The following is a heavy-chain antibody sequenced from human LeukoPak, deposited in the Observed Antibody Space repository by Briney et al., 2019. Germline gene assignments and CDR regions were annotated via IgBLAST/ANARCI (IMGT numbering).Heavy chain of an antibody. V-gene: IGHV4-59*01. CDR2: IYYSGST. Sequence: SETLSLTCTVSGGSISSYYWSWVRQPPGKGLEWIGYIYYSGSTNYNPSLKSRVTISVDTSKNQFSLKLSSVTAADTAVYYCARYSYGSGIDYWGQGTLVTVSS. D-gene: IGHD5-18*01. CDR1: GGSISSYY. J-gene: IGHJ4*02. CDR3: ARYSYGSGIDY.